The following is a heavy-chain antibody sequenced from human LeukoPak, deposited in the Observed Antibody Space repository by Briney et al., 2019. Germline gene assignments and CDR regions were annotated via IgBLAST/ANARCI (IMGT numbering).Heavy chain of an antibody. V-gene: IGHV4-59*01. CDR1: GGSISSYY. CDR3: ARGYSYGPLWYYYYYMDV. J-gene: IGHJ6*03. D-gene: IGHD5-18*01. CDR2: IYYSGST. Sequence: SETLSLTCTVSGGSISSYYWSWIRQPPGKGLEWIGYIYYSGSTNYNPSLKSRVTISVDTSKNQFSLKLSSVTAADTAVYYCARGYSYGPLWYYYYYMDVWGKGTTVTVSS.